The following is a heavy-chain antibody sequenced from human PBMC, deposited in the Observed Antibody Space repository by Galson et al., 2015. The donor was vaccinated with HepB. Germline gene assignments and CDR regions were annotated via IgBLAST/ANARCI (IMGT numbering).Heavy chain of an antibody. CDR1: GGSISSGGYY. V-gene: IGHV4-31*03. CDR2: IYYSGST. Sequence: TLSLTCTVSGGSISSGGYYWSWIRQHPGKGLEWIGYIYYSGSTYYNPSLKSRVTISVDTSKNQFSLKLSSVTAADTAVYYCARAPSGSGGFDYWGQGTLVTVSS. CDR3: ARAPSGSGGFDY. D-gene: IGHD3-10*01. J-gene: IGHJ4*02.